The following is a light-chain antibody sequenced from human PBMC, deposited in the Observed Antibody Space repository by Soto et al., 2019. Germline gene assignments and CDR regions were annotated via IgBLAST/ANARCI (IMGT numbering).Light chain of an antibody. CDR1: SSDVGGTIY. J-gene: IGLJ1*01. CDR3: SSYTDTSTLCV. CDR2: EVS. V-gene: IGLV2-14*01. Sequence: QSALTQPASVSGSPGQSITISCTGTSSDVGGTIYVSWYQQHPGKAPKLMISEVSNRPSGVSNRFSGSKSGNTASLTISGLQAEDEADYYCSSYTDTSTLCVFGTGTKLTVL.